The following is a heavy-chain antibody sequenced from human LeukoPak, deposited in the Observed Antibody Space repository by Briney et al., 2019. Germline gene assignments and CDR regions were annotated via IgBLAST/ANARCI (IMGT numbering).Heavy chain of an antibody. D-gene: IGHD3-22*01. Sequence: GASVKVSCKVSGYTLTELSMHWVRPAPGKGLEWMGGFDPEDGETIYAQKFQGRVTMTEDTSTDTAYMELSSLRSEDTAVYYCATGHDYYDSSGYYFDYWGQGTLVTVSS. CDR2: FDPEDGET. J-gene: IGHJ4*02. CDR3: ATGHDYYDSSGYYFDY. V-gene: IGHV1-24*01. CDR1: GYTLTELS.